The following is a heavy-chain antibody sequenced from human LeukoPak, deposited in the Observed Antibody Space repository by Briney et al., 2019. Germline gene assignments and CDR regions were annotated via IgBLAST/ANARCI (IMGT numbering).Heavy chain of an antibody. D-gene: IGHD6-13*01. Sequence: ASVKVSCKTSGYTFTNYYIHWVRQAPGQGLEWMGMINPRGGSTTYAQKFQGRVTMTKDMSTTTLYMELSSLRSEDTAVYYCARVSYSSSRSPNIWWFDPWGQGTLVTVSS. J-gene: IGHJ5*02. CDR2: INPRGGST. CDR3: ARVSYSSSRSPNIWWFDP. CDR1: GYTFTNYY. V-gene: IGHV1-46*01.